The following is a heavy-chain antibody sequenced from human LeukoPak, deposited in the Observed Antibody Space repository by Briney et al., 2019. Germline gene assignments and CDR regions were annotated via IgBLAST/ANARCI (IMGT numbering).Heavy chain of an antibody. CDR1: GGSFSGYY. CDR2: INHSGST. V-gene: IGHV4-34*01. Sequence: SETLSLTCAVYGGSFSGYYWSWIRQPPGKGLEWIGEINHSGSTNYNPSLKSRVTISVDTSKNQFSLKLSSVTAADTAVYYCARANGGQLAEEFDYWGQGTLDTVSS. J-gene: IGHJ4*02. CDR3: ARANGGQLAEEFDY. D-gene: IGHD6-6*01.